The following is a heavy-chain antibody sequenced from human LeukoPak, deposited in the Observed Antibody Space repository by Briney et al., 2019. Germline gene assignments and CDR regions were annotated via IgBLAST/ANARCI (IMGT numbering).Heavy chain of an antibody. Sequence: ASVKVSCKAFGYTFTSNYMHWVRQAPGQGLEWMGWINPNSGGTNYAQKFQGRVTMTRDTSISTAYMELSRLRSDDTAVYYCAREGFHDYGDYGPPDYWGQGTLVTVSS. CDR1: GYTFTSNY. CDR2: INPNSGGT. V-gene: IGHV1-2*02. J-gene: IGHJ4*02. D-gene: IGHD4-17*01. CDR3: AREGFHDYGDYGPPDY.